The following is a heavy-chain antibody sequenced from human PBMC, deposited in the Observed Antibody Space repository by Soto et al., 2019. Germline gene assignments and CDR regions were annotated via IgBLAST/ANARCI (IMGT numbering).Heavy chain of an antibody. V-gene: IGHV1-46*01. CDR1: GYTFTSYY. J-gene: IGHJ3*02. CDR3: ARFGVVGATLGAFDI. CDR2: INPSGGST. D-gene: IGHD1-26*01. Sequence: QVQLVQSGAEVKKPGASVKVSCKASGYTFTSYYMHWVRQAPGQGLEWMGIINPSGGSTSYAQKFQGRVTMTRDTSTSTVYMELSSLRSEDTAVYYCARFGVVGATLGAFDIWGQGTMVTVSS.